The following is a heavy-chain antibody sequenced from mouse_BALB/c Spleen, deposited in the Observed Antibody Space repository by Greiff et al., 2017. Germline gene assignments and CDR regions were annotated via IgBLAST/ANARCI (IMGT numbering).Heavy chain of an antibody. Sequence: EVQRVESGGGLVKPGGSLKLSCAASGFTFSDYYMYWVRQTPEKRLEWVATISDGGSYTYYPDSVKGRFTISRDNAKNNLYLQMSSLKSEDTAMYDCARDKERDYYAMDYWGQGTSVTVTS. V-gene: IGHV5-4*02. CDR3: ARDKERDYYAMDY. CDR2: ISDGGSYT. J-gene: IGHJ4*01. CDR1: GFTFSDYY.